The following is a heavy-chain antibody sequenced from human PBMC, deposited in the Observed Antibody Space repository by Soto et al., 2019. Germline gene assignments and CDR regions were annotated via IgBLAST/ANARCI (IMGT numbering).Heavy chain of an antibody. CDR1: GYTFTSYG. D-gene: IGHD6-19*01. J-gene: IGHJ3*02. Sequence: ASVKVSCKASGYTFTSYGISWVRQAPGQGLEWMGWISGYNGNKNYAQKVQGRVTMTTDTSTSTANMELRRLRSDDTAVYYCARDGHYSSGWNDAFDIWGQGTMVTVSS. CDR3: ARDGHYSSGWNDAFDI. V-gene: IGHV1-18*01. CDR2: ISGYNGNK.